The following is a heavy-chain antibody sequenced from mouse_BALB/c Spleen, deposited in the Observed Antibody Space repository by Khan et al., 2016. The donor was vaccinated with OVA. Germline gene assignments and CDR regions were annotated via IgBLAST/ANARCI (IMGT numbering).Heavy chain of an antibody. CDR3: ARAGCGVFDY. CDR1: GYTFTDFL. V-gene: IGHV1-81*01. J-gene: IGHJ3*01. D-gene: IGHD3-2*02. CDR2: IYPGSGYT. Sequence: VQLQESGPELVKPGASVRMSCNASGYTFTDFLISWVKQRAGKGLEWIGEIYPGSGYTYYNEKFKGKATLTSDRSSNTAYMELSSLTSEDSEVYCCARAGCGVFDYWGQGTLVTVSA.